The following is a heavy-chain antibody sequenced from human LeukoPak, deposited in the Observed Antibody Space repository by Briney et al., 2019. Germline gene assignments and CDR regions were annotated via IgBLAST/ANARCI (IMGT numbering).Heavy chain of an antibody. Sequence: ASVKVSCKPSGYTFNNYGITWVRQAPGQGLEWMGWISAYNGDKNYAQKLRGRVTITTDTSTRTAYMELRSLSSDDTAVYYCARASASPTNSNSYYFETTKKNAFDIWGQGTMVTVSS. CDR2: ISAYNGDK. CDR1: GYTFNNYG. D-gene: IGHD3-22*01. CDR3: ARASASPTNSNSYYFETTKKNAFDI. J-gene: IGHJ3*02. V-gene: IGHV1-18*01.